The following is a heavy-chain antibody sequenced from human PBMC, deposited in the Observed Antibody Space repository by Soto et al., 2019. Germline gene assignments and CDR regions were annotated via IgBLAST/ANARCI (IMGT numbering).Heavy chain of an antibody. CDR3: ARGRYGDY. V-gene: IGHV1-18*01. CDR1: GYTFTSYG. D-gene: IGHD1-1*01. CDR2: ISAHNGNT. J-gene: IGHJ4*02. Sequence: QVHLVQSGAEVKKPGASVKVSCKASGYTFTSYGITWVRQAPGQGLEWMGWISAHNGNTDYAQKLKGRVIVTRDISTSTAYMELRSPISDDTAVYYGARGRYGDYWGQGARVTVSS.